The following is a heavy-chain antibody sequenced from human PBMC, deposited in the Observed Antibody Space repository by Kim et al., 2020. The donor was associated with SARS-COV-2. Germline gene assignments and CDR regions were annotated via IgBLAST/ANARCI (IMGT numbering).Heavy chain of an antibody. CDR1: GFTVSRNY. Sequence: GGSLRLSCAASGFTVSRNYMSWVRQAPGKGLEWVSVIYSGGGTYYADSVKGRFTISRHNSKNTLYLQMNSLRAEDTAVYYCARVIAASAFDYWGQGTLVTVSS. J-gene: IGHJ4*02. CDR2: IYSGGGT. D-gene: IGHD6-13*01. CDR3: ARVIAASAFDY. V-gene: IGHV3-53*04.